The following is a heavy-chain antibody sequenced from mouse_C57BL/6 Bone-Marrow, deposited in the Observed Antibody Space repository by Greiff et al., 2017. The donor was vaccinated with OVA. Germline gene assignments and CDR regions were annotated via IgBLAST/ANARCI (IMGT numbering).Heavy chain of an antibody. CDR3: ARRVYDYDEGWAMDY. Sequence: VQLVESGAELARPGASVKLSCKASGYTFTSYGISWVKQRTGQGLEWIGEIYPRSGNTYYNEKFKGKATLTADKSSSTAYMELRSLTSEDSAVYYCARRVYDYDEGWAMDYWGQGTSVTVSS. V-gene: IGHV1-81*01. CDR1: GYTFTSYG. CDR2: IYPRSGNT. D-gene: IGHD2-4*01. J-gene: IGHJ4*01.